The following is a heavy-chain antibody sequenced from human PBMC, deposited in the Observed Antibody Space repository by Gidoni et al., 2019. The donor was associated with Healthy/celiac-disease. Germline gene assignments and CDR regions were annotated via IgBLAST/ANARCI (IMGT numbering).Heavy chain of an antibody. V-gene: IGHV3-64D*06. CDR3: VKDRGLRFLEWLFDY. D-gene: IGHD3-3*01. J-gene: IGHJ4*02. CDR2: ISSNGGRT. Sequence: EVQLVESGGGWVQPGGSLRLSCSASGFTFSSSAMHWGRQATGKGLEYVSAISSNGGRTYYADPVKGRFTISRDNSKNTLYLQISSLRAEDTAVYYCVKDRGLRFLEWLFDYWGQGTLVTVSS. CDR1: GFTFSSSA.